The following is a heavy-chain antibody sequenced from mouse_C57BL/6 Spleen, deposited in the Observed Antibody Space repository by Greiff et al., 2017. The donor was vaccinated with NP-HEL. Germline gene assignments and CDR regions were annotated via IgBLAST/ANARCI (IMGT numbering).Heavy chain of an antibody. J-gene: IGHJ2*01. D-gene: IGHD1-1*01. Sequence: VQLQQSGPELVKPGASVKISCKASGYTFTDYYMNWVKQSHGKSLAWIGDINPNNGGTSYNQKFKGKATLTVDKSSSTAYMELRSLTSEDSAVYYCASGITTDFDYWGQGTTLTVSS. CDR2: INPNNGGT. V-gene: IGHV1-26*01. CDR1: GYTFTDYY. CDR3: ASGITTDFDY.